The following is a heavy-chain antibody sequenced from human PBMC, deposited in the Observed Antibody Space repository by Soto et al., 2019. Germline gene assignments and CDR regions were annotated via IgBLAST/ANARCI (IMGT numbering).Heavy chain of an antibody. CDR3: ARGGGVGVAGSAAFDM. Sequence: QLHLVQSGAVVKKPGASVTVSCSASGYPVTAYYMHWVRQAPGRGLEWMGGINPATGAAKYTQTFQGRVTMTREASTSKVFMEPSGPTSEDTAVFYCARGGGVGVAGSAAFDMWGQGTLVTVSS. J-gene: IGHJ3*02. CDR1: GYPVTAYY. V-gene: IGHV1-2*02. CDR2: INPATGAA. D-gene: IGHD3-3*01.